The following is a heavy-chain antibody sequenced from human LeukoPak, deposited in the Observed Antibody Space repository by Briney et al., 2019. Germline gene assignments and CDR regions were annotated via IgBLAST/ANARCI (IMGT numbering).Heavy chain of an antibody. CDR3: ARHYYDSSGYWSPPGDY. CDR1: GGSINNASYH. J-gene: IGHJ4*02. CDR2: IYYNGST. Sequence: PSETLSLTCTVSGGSINNASYHRGWIRQPPGKGLEWIGSIYYNGSTYYSPSLKSRLTISVDTSKNHFSLRLTSVTAADTAVYYCARHYYDSSGYWSPPGDYWAQGTLVTVSS. V-gene: IGHV4-39*01. D-gene: IGHD3-22*01.